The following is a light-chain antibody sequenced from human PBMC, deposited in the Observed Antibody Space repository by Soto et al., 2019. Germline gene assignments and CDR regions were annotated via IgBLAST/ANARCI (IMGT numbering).Light chain of an antibody. V-gene: IGLV2-11*01. J-gene: IGLJ2*01. CDR1: SSDVGGYNS. CDR3: CSYAGSYTVV. CDR2: DVS. Sequence: QSVLTQPASVSGSPGQSITISCTGTSSDVGGYNSVSWYQQHPGKAPKLMIYDVSKRPSGVPDCFSGSKSGNTASLTISGLQAEDEADYYCCSYAGSYTVVFGGGTKLTVL.